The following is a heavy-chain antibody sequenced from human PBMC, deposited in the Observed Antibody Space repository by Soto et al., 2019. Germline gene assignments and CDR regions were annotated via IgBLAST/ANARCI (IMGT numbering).Heavy chain of an antibody. D-gene: IGHD6-6*01. CDR3: ARDKSIAARTYYYYYMDV. CDR2: IKQDGSEK. CDR1: GFTFSSYW. V-gene: IGHV3-7*03. J-gene: IGHJ6*03. Sequence: GGSLRLSCAASGFTFSSYWMSWVRQAPGKGLEWVANIKQDGSEKYYVDSVKGRFTISRDNAKNSLYLQMNSLRAEDTAVYYCARDKSIAARTYYYYYMDVWGKGTTVTVSS.